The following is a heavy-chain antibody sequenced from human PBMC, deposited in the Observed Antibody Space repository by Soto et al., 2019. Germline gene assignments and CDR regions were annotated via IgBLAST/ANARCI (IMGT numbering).Heavy chain of an antibody. CDR3: TRGADGFDY. CDR1: GFSFSSYD. Sequence: EVQLVESGGHLVQPGGSLRLSCGAFGFSFSSYDFHWVRQATGKSLEWVSGIGKGGDTYYAGSVKGRFTVSRENVKNSLYLQMNSLRAGDTAVYYCTRGADGFDYWGQGTLVTVSS. V-gene: IGHV3-13*01. D-gene: IGHD3-16*01. J-gene: IGHJ4*02. CDR2: IGKGGDT.